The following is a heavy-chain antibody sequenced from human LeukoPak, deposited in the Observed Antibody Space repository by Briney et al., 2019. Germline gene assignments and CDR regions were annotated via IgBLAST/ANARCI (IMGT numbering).Heavy chain of an antibody. CDR3: AREGRY. Sequence: PSETLSLTCAVYGGSFSGYYWSWIRQPPGKGLEWIGEINHSGSTNYNPSLKSRVTISVDTSKNQFSLKMRSVTAADTAVYYCAREGRYWGQGTLVTVSS. J-gene: IGHJ4*02. V-gene: IGHV4-34*01. D-gene: IGHD3-10*01. CDR2: INHSGST. CDR1: GGSFSGYY.